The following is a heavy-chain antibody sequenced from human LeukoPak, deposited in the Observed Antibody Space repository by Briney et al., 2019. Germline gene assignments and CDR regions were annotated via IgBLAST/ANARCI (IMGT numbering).Heavy chain of an antibody. CDR1: GYTFTAYY. V-gene: IGHV1-2*02. J-gene: IGHJ4*02. Sequence: ASVTVSCTASGYTFTAYYMHWVRQAPGQGLEWMGWINPNSGGSDYAQKFQGRVTMTRDTSISTAYMELSSLRSDDTAVYYCARSDSSGWFDYWGQGTLVTVSS. CDR2: INPNSGGS. CDR3: ARSDSSGWFDY. D-gene: IGHD6-19*01.